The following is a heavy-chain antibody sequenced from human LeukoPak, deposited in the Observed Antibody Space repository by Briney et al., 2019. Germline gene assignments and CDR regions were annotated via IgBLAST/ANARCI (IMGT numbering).Heavy chain of an antibody. CDR1: GFTFSSYA. V-gene: IGHV3-23*01. D-gene: IGHD4-11*01. CDR3: AKGPDYSNYDWFDP. Sequence: GGSLRLSCAASGFTFSSYAMSWVHQAPGKGLEWVSAISGSGTSTYYADSVKGRFTISRDNSKNTLYLQMSSLRAADTAVYYCAKGPDYSNYDWFDPWGQGTLVTVSS. J-gene: IGHJ5*02. CDR2: ISGSGTST.